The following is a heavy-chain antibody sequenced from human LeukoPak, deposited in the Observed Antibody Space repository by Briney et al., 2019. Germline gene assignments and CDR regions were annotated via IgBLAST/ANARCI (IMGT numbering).Heavy chain of an antibody. CDR3: AVYSGSYNDAFDL. Sequence: ASVKVSFKSSGYTFSSYGISSVRQAPGQGLEWMGWISAYNGNTNYAQKLQGRVTMTTDTSTSTAYIELRSLRSDDTAVYYCAVYSGSYNDAFDLWGRDAMDTVSS. CDR1: GYTFSSYG. J-gene: IGHJ3*01. V-gene: IGHV1-18*01. CDR2: ISAYNGNT. D-gene: IGHD1-26*01.